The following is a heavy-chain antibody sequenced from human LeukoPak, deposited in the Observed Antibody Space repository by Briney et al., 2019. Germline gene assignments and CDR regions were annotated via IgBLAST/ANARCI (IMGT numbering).Heavy chain of an antibody. CDR2: IYTSRST. CDR1: GGSISSGSYY. Sequence: PSETLSLTCTVSGGSISSGSYYWSWIRQPAGKGLEWIGRIYTSRSTNYNPSLKSRVTISVDTSKNQFSLKLSSVTAADTAVYYCARGSGPLFVVVPAAISWFDPWGQGTLVTVSS. D-gene: IGHD2-2*01. CDR3: ARGSGPLFVVVPAAISWFDP. J-gene: IGHJ5*02. V-gene: IGHV4-61*02.